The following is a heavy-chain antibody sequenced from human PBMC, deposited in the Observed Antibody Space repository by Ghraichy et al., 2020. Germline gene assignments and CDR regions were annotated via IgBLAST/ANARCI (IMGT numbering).Heavy chain of an antibody. D-gene: IGHD2-2*01. J-gene: IGHJ5*02. CDR1: GGTFSSYA. Sequence: SVKVSCKASGGTFSSYAISWVRQAPGQGLEWMGGIIPIFGTANYAQKFQGRVTITADESTSTAYMELSSLRSEDTAVYYCARTILELKEGDCSSTSCLGSNWFDPWGQGTLVTVSS. CDR2: IIPIFGTA. CDR3: ARTILELKEGDCSSTSCLGSNWFDP. V-gene: IGHV1-69*13.